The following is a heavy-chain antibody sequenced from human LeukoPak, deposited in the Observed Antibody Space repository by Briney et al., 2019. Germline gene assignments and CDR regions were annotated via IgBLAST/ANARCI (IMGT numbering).Heavy chain of an antibody. CDR3: ARGYYDYVWGSYPQGYFDY. D-gene: IGHD3-16*02. Sequence: ASVKVSCKASGYTFTSYGISWVRQAPGQGLEWMGWISAYNGNTNYAQKLQGRVTMTTDTSTSTAYMELRSLRSDDTAVYYCARGYYDYVWGSYPQGYFDYWGQGTLVTVSS. CDR2: ISAYNGNT. J-gene: IGHJ4*02. CDR1: GYTFTSYG. V-gene: IGHV1-18*01.